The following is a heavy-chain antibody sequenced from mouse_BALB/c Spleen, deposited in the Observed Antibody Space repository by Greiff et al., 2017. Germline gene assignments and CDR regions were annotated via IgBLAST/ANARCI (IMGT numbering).Heavy chain of an antibody. Sequence: EVNVVESGGGLVKPGGSLKLSCAASGFTFSSYAMSWVRQSPEKRLEWVAEISSGGSYTYYPDTVTGRFTISRDNAKNTLYLEMSSLRSEDTAMYYCARDYDYDVAWFAYWGQGTLVTVSA. CDR2: ISSGGSYT. J-gene: IGHJ3*01. CDR3: ARDYDYDVAWFAY. CDR1: GFTFSSYA. D-gene: IGHD2-4*01. V-gene: IGHV5-9-4*01.